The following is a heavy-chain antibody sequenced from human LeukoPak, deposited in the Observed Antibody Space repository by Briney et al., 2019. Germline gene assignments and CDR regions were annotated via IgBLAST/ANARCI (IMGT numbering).Heavy chain of an antibody. J-gene: IGHJ4*02. CDR1: GGSISSYY. CDR3: AREMGSGSEFDF. CDR2: IYYSGST. D-gene: IGHD6-19*01. Sequence: KTSETLSLTCSVSGGSISSYYWSWIRQPPGKGLEWIGYIYYSGSTNYNPSLKSRVTISVDTSKNQFSLRLSSVTAADTAVYYCAREMGSGSEFDFWGQGTLVTVSS. V-gene: IGHV4-59*01.